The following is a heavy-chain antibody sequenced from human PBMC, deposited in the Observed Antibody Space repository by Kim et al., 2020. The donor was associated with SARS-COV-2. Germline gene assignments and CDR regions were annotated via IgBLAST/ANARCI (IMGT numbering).Heavy chain of an antibody. CDR3: AGSRYSSSLGSWFDP. V-gene: IGHV5-10-1*01. CDR2: IDPSDSYT. CDR1: GYSFTSYW. J-gene: IGHJ5*02. D-gene: IGHD6-13*01. Sequence: GESLKISCKGSGYSFTSYWISWVRQMPGKGLEWMGRIDPSDSYTNYNPSFQGHVTISADKSISTAYLQWSSLKASDTAMYYCAGSRYSSSLGSWFDPWGQGTLVTVSS.